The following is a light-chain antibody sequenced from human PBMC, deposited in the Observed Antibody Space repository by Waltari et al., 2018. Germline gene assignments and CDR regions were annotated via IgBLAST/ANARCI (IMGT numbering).Light chain of an antibody. CDR1: RSNIEYSF. CDR2: RNS. J-gene: IGLJ3*02. CDR3: CSYARSKVGL. Sequence: QSVLAQPPSASGTPGQRVIISCSGSRSNIEYSFVYWYQQFPGTAPKVLIQRNSQRPSGVPDRFSGSKSGNTASLTISGLQAEDEANYYCCSYARSKVGLCGGGTKLTVL. V-gene: IGLV1-47*01.